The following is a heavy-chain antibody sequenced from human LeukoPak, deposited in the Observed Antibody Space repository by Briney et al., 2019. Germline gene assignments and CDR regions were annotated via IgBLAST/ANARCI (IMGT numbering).Heavy chain of an antibody. CDR1: GFTFSSYG. CDR3: AKSGYNRFDY. J-gene: IGHJ4*02. D-gene: IGHD5-24*01. CDR2: IGYDGSNK. V-gene: IGHV3-30*02. Sequence: GGSLRLSCAASGFTFSSYGMHWVRPAPGKGLEWVAFIGYDGSNKYYADSVKGRFTISRDNSKNTLYLQMNSLRADDTAVYYCAKSGYNRFDYWGQGTLVTVSS.